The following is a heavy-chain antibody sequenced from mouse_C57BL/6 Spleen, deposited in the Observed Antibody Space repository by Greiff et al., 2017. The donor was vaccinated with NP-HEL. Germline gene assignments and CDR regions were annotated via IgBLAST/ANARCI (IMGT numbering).Heavy chain of an antibody. V-gene: IGHV1-53*01. Sequence: QVQLQQPGTELVKPGASVKLSCKASGYTFTSYWMHWVKQRPGQGLEWIGNINPSNGGTNYNEKFKSKATLTVDKSSSTAYMQLSSLTSEDAAGYYCARAGITTVVATDYFDYWGQGTTLTVSS. J-gene: IGHJ2*01. CDR3: ARAGITTVVATDYFDY. CDR2: INPSNGGT. CDR1: GYTFTSYW. D-gene: IGHD1-1*01.